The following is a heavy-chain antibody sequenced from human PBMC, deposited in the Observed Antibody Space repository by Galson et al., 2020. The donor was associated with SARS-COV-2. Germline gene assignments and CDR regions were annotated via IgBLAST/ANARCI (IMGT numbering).Heavy chain of an antibody. V-gene: IGHV3-74*01. J-gene: IGHJ4*02. Sequence: GESLKISCAASGITFSKYWMHWVRQAPGKGLVWVSRINSDGSSSNYADSVKGRFTISRDNAKNTLYLQMNSLRAEDTAVYYCTTAGGIFWGQGTLITVSS. CDR3: TTAGGIF. CDR1: GITFSKYW. D-gene: IGHD3-10*01. CDR2: INSDGSSS.